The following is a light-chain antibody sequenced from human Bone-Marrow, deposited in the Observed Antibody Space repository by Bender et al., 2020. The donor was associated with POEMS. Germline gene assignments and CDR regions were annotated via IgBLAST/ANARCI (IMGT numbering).Light chain of an antibody. CDR3: CSYAGSSTFR. V-gene: IGLV1-44*01. J-gene: IGLJ3*02. CDR2: TNN. Sequence: QSVLTQPPSVSGTPGQRVTISCSGSGSNIGGYPVNWYQQLPGTAPRLLIYTNNERPSGVSSRFSGSKSGSTASLTISGLQAEDEAHYYCCSYAGSSTFRFGGGTKLTVL. CDR1: GSNIGGYP.